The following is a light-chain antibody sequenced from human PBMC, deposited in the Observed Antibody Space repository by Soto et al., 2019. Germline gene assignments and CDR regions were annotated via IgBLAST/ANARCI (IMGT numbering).Light chain of an antibody. V-gene: IGLV2-14*01. Sequence: QSVLTQPASVSGSPGQSITISCTGTGSDIGGYNHVSWYQHHPGKAPKLIIYEVTNRPSGVSNRFSGSKSGNTASLTISGLQAEDEADYYCSSYTSSTTDVFATVTKPTVL. CDR1: GSDIGGYNH. CDR3: SSYTSSTTDV. J-gene: IGLJ1*01. CDR2: EVT.